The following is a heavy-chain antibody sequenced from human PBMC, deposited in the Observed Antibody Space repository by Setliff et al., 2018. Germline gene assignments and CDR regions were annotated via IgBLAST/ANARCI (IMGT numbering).Heavy chain of an antibody. CDR3: ARDRASYYYDGSSIIDY. Sequence: LRLSCAASGFSFRNYAMNWVRQTADKRLEWISYIGRSSDSTYYADSVKGRFTISRDNAKNSLYLQMNSLRAEDTAVYYCARDRASYYYDGSSIIDYWGQGTLVTVSS. CDR1: GFSFRNYA. CDR2: IGRSSDST. D-gene: IGHD3-22*01. J-gene: IGHJ4*02. V-gene: IGHV3-48*04.